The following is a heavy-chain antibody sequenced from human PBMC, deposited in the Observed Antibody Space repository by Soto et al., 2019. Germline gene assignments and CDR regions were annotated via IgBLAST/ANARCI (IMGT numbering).Heavy chain of an antibody. CDR1: GFTFSSYS. J-gene: IGHJ6*03. CDR3: ARETRYYYGSGSYPDYYYYMDV. V-gene: IGHV3-21*01. D-gene: IGHD3-10*01. Sequence: GGSLRLSCAASGFTFSSYSMNWVRQAPGKGLEWVSSISSSSSYIYYADSVKGRFTISRDNAKNSLYLQMNSLRAEDTAVYYCARETRYYYGSGSYPDYYYYMDVWGKGTTVTVSS. CDR2: ISSSSSYI.